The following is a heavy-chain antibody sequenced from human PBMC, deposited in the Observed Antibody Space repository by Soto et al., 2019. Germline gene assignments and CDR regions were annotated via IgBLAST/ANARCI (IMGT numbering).Heavy chain of an antibody. CDR1: GFTFSSYA. CDR2: ISGSGGST. V-gene: IGHV3-23*01. J-gene: IGHJ4*02. Sequence: PEGSLRLSCAASGFTFSSYAMSWVRQAPGKGLEWVSAISGSGGSTYYADSVKGRFTISRDNSKNTLYLQMNSLRAEDTAVYYCAKHTPSLYYYDSSGYPKPLDYWGQGTLVTVSS. CDR3: AKHTPSLYYYDSSGYPKPLDY. D-gene: IGHD3-22*01.